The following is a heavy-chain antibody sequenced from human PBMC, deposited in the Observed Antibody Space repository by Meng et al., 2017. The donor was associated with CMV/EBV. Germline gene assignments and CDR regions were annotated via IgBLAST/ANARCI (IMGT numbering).Heavy chain of an antibody. J-gene: IGHJ4*02. CDR1: GFTFSSYA. V-gene: IGHV3-23*03. D-gene: IGHD5-18*01. CDR3: AKGGEGYSYGYDY. Sequence: GESLKISCAASGFTFSSYAMSWVRQAPGKGLEWVSVIYSGGSSPYYADSVKGRFTITRDNSKNTLYLQMNSLRAEDTAVYYCAKGGEGYSYGYDYWGQGTLVTVSS. CDR2: IYSGGSSP.